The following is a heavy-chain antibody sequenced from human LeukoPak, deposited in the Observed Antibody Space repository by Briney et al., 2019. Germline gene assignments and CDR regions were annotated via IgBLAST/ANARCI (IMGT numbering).Heavy chain of an antibody. V-gene: IGHV3-30*02. CDR2: IRYDGSNK. CDR1: GFTFSSYG. J-gene: IGHJ4*02. D-gene: IGHD3-3*01. Sequence: QPGGSLRLSCAASGFTFSSYGMHWVRQAPGKGLEWVAFIRYDGSNKYYADSVKGRFTISRDNSKNTLYLQMNSLRAEDTAVYYCATSLLRFLEWFAGYWGQGTLVTVSS. CDR3: ATSLLRFLEWFAGY.